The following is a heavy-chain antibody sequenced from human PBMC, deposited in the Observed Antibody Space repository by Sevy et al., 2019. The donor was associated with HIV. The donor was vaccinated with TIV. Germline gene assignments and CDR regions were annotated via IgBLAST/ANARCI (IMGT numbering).Heavy chain of an antibody. Sequence: ASVKVSCKASGYTFTSYGISWVRQAPGQGLEWMGWISAYNGNTNYAQKLQGRVTMTTDTPTSTAYMELRSLRSDDTAVYYCARNRIAISSGWYGYFDYWGQGTLVTVSS. D-gene: IGHD6-19*01. CDR3: ARNRIAISSGWYGYFDY. J-gene: IGHJ4*02. CDR2: ISAYNGNT. V-gene: IGHV1-18*01. CDR1: GYTFTSYG.